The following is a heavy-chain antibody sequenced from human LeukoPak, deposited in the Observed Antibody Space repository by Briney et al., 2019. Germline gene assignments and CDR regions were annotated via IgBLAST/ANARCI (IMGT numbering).Heavy chain of an antibody. Sequence: SETLSLTCAVYGGSFSGYYWSWIRQPPGKGLEWIGEINQSGSTNYNPSLKSRVTISVDTSKNQFSLKLSSVTAADTAVYYCARRYALRYFDWFADYWGQGTLVTVSS. CDR2: INQSGST. CDR1: GGSFSGYY. D-gene: IGHD3-9*01. CDR3: ARRYALRYFDWFADY. J-gene: IGHJ4*02. V-gene: IGHV4-34*01.